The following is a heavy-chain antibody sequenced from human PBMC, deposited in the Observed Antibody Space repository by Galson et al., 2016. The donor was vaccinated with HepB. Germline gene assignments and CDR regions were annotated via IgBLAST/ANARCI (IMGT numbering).Heavy chain of an antibody. CDR2: ISYSGST. Sequence: TLSLTCTVSGNSISSANYYWDWVRQHPGKGLEWVGYISYSGSTYYNPSLQSRVAISVDTSKNQFSLRLSSVTAADTAVYYYARGYGPGSSGFDSWGQGTLVTVSS. J-gene: IGHJ4*02. CDR1: GNSISSANYY. V-gene: IGHV4-31*03. D-gene: IGHD3-10*01. CDR3: ARGYGPGSSGFDS.